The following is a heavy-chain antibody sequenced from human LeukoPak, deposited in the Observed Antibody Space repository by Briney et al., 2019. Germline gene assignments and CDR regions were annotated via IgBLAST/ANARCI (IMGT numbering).Heavy chain of an antibody. CDR2: INHSGST. CDR1: GGSFGGYY. V-gene: IGHV4-34*01. J-gene: IGHJ1*01. Sequence: ASETLSLTCAAYGGSFGGYYWSWIRQPPGKGLEWIGEINHSGSTNYNPSLKSRVTISVDTSKNQFSLKLSSVTAADTAVYYCVRGEDDFWSGYSRLAYFQHWGQGTLVTVSS. CDR3: VRGEDDFWSGYSRLAYFQH. D-gene: IGHD3-3*01.